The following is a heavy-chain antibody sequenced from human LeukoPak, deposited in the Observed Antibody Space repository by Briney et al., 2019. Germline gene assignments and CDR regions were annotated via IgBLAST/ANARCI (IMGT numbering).Heavy chain of an antibody. D-gene: IGHD3-10*01. V-gene: IGHV4-59*01. J-gene: IGHJ5*02. Sequence: SETLSLTCTVSLGSISSYYWSWMRPPPGKGVEWMGYIYYSGSTNYNPSLKSRVTISVDTSKNQFSLKLNSVTTADTAVDYCTALKLGAMVRGDRNWFDPWGQGTLVTVSS. CDR2: IYYSGST. CDR3: TALKLGAMVRGDRNWFDP. CDR1: LGSISSYY.